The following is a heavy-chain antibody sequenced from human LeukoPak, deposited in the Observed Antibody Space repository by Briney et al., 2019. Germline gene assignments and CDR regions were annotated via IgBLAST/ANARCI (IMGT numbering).Heavy chain of an antibody. CDR2: MNPNSGNT. CDR3: TASSPTDY. J-gene: IGHJ4*02. Sequence: GASVKVSYKPSGYTFTSYVINGVRQATGQGLEWMGWMNPNSGNTGYAQKFQGRVTMTRNTSISTAYMELSSLRSEDTAVYYCTASSPTDYWGQGTLVTVSS. CDR1: GYTFTSYV. V-gene: IGHV1-8*01.